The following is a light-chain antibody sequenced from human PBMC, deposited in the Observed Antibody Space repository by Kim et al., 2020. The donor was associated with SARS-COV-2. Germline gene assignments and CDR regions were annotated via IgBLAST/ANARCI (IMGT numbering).Light chain of an antibody. CDR2: ANN. Sequence: QSVLTQPPSVSGAPGQRVTISCTGSSSNIGAPYDVHWYQQLPGTAPKLLISANNDRPSGVPDRFSGSRSGTSVSLVIAGLQAVDEGDYYCQSYDSSLNGWVFGGGTQLTVL. V-gene: IGLV1-40*01. J-gene: IGLJ3*02. CDR1: SSNIGAPYD. CDR3: QSYDSSLNGWV.